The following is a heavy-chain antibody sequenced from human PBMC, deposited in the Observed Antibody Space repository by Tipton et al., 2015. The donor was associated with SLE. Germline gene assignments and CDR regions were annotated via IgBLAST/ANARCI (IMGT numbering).Heavy chain of an antibody. J-gene: IGHJ6*02. V-gene: IGHV4-61*02. CDR2: IHNTGST. CDR1: GDSFTNDAHY. Sequence: TLSLTCTVSGDSFTNDAHYWGWIRQTAGKGLEWLGRIHNTGSTYYNPSLKSRVTISLDTSTNQFSLRLTSVTAADTAEYYCVRMAYYYAMDVWGQGTTVTVSS. CDR3: VRMAYYYAMDV. D-gene: IGHD5-24*01.